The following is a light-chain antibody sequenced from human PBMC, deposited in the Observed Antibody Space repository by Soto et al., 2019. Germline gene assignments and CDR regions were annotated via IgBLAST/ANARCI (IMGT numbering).Light chain of an antibody. CDR2: KAS. J-gene: IGKJ1*01. Sequence: DIQMTQSPSTLSASVGDRVTITCRASPSISSWLAWYQQKPGKAPKLLIYKASSLESGVPSRVSGSGSGTELTITLSSLETDDFATDYCHQYNDYAWTCGQGTKVEIK. CDR3: HQYNDYAWT. V-gene: IGKV1-5*03. CDR1: PSISSW.